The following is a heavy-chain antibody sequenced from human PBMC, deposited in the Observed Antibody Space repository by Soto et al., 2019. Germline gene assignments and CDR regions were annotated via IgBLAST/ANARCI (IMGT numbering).Heavy chain of an antibody. CDR1: GGSFSNFG. D-gene: IGHD5-12*01. J-gene: IGHJ4*02. CDR2: IVPVFGRP. Sequence: ASVKVSCKASGGSFSNFGISWVRQAPGQGLEWMGGIVPVFGRPNYAQRFRGRLTITADESTSTGYMGLISLRSDDTAVYYCAREGSGYNFWGQGTQVTVSS. V-gene: IGHV1-69*13. CDR3: AREGSGYNF.